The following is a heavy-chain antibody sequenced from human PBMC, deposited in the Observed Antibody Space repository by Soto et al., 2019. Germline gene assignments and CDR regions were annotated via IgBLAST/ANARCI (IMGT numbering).Heavy chain of an antibody. D-gene: IGHD5-12*01. CDR2: IYYSGST. Sequence: SETLSLTCTVSGGSISSSSYYWGWIRQPPGKGLEWIGSIYYSGSTYYNPSLKSRVTISVDTSKNQFSLKLSSVTAADTAVYYCARHQGDGYPSQYFDYWGQGTLVTVS. V-gene: IGHV4-39*01. CDR3: ARHQGDGYPSQYFDY. J-gene: IGHJ4*02. CDR1: GGSISSSSYY.